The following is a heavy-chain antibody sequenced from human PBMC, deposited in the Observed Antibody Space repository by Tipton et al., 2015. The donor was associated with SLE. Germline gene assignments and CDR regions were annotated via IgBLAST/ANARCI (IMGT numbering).Heavy chain of an antibody. Sequence: QVQLVQSGAEVKKPGASVKVSCKASGYTFISYGISWVRQAPGQGLEWMGWISAYNGNTSYAQKLQGRVTMTTDTSTSTAYMELRSLTSDDTAVYYCRLTLTGYYEFDYWGQGTLVTVSS. D-gene: IGHD3-9*01. J-gene: IGHJ4*02. V-gene: IGHV1-18*01. CDR1: GYTFISYG. CDR2: ISAYNGNT. CDR3: RLTLTGYYEFDY.